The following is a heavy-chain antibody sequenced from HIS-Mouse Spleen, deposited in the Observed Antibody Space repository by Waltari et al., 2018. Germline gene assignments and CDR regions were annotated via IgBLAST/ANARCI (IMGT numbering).Heavy chain of an antibody. J-gene: IGHJ6*02. D-gene: IGHD6-13*01. V-gene: IGHV4-59*01. Sequence: QVQLQESGPGLVKPSETLSLTCTVSGGSISSYYWSWIRQPPGKGLEWIGYNYYSGSTNYTPALKSRVTISVDTSKNQFSLKLSSVTAADTAVYYCARGIGSSWYYYYYGMDVWGQGTTVTVSS. CDR1: GGSISSYY. CDR3: ARGIGSSWYYYYYGMDV. CDR2: NYYSGST.